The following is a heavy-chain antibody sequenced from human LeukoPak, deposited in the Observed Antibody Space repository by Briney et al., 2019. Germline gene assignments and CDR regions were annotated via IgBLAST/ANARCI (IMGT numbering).Heavy chain of an antibody. Sequence: PGGSLRLSCAASGFTFSGYAMTWVRQGPGKGLEWVSIISGSGGSTYYADSVKGRFTISRDNSKNTLYLQMNSLGAEDTAVYYCAKDLQGSSWYSPDYWGQGTLVTVSS. J-gene: IGHJ4*02. CDR2: ISGSGGST. CDR3: AKDLQGSSWYSPDY. D-gene: IGHD6-13*01. CDR1: GFTFSGYA. V-gene: IGHV3-23*01.